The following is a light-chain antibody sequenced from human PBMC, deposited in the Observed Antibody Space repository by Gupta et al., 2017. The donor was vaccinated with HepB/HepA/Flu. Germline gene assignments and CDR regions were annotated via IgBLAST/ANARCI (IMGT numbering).Light chain of an antibody. V-gene: IGLV1-47*01. CDR3: AAWDDSLSNVI. CDR2: RDI. Sequence: SLLTPPPSPPVPPGPRATIPCSGSGSNIGSNCVGWYQQFPGTAPKLLIYRDIQRPSGVPARVSGSKSGTSASLAISGLRSEDEAEYFCAAWDDSLSNVIIGGGTRLTVL. CDR1: GSNIGSNC. J-gene: IGLJ2*01.